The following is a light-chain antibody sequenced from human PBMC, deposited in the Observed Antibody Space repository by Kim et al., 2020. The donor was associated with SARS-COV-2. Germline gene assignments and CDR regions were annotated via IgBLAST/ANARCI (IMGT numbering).Light chain of an antibody. CDR1: QGISSW. CDR2: TSS. V-gene: IGKV1-12*01. J-gene: IGKJ4*01. Sequence: ASVGDRATIPCRWSQGISSWLAWYQQKPGKAPNLLIYTSSSLQSGVPSRFSGSGSGTDFTLTISSLQPEDFATYYCQQANSFPLTFGGGTKVDIK. CDR3: QQANSFPLT.